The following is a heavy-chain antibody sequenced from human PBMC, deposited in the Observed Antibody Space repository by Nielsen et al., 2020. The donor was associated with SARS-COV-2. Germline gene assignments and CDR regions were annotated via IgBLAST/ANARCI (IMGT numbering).Heavy chain of an antibody. D-gene: IGHD3-10*01. J-gene: IGHJ4*02. V-gene: IGHV3-30*18. Sequence: GGSLRLSCAASGFTFSSYGMHWVRQAPGKGLEWVAVISYDGSNKYYADSVKGRFTISRDNSKNTLYLQMNSLRAEDKAVYYCAKDAFNGEYGSGSYGYWGQGTLVTVSS. CDR1: GFTFSSYG. CDR2: ISYDGSNK. CDR3: AKDAFNGEYGSGSYGY.